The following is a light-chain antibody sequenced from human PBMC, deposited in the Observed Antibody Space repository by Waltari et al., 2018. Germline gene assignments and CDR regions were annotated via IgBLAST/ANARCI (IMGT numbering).Light chain of an antibody. CDR1: QGISNF. CDR3: QKYDSEGT. CDR2: AAS. J-gene: IGKJ1*01. Sequence: DIQMTQSPSSLSASVGDRVTITCRASQGISNFLAWYQQKPGKVPKLLIYAASTLQSEVPSRFSGSGSGTEFTLTISSLHPEDVATYYCQKYDSEGTFGQGTKVEIK. V-gene: IGKV1-27*01.